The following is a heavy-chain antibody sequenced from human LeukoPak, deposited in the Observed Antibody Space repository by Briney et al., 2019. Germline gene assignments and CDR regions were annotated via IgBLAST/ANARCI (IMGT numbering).Heavy chain of an antibody. CDR2: IHHGGNT. CDR3: ARWLGNGFDM. J-gene: IGHJ3*02. D-gene: IGHD6-19*01. CDR1: GYSVSSNSY. Sequence: SETLSLTSIVYGYSVSSNSYWAWIRQSPGKGLEWIGSIHHGGNTYYNPSLMSRVSMSIDTSKNQCSLNLSSVTAADTAVFYCARWLGNGFDMWGQGTMATVSS. V-gene: IGHV4-38-2*02.